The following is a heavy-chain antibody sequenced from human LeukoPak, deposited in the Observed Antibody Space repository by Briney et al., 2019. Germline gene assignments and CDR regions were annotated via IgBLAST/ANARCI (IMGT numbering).Heavy chain of an antibody. CDR1: GFTFSSYE. J-gene: IGHJ6*02. D-gene: IGHD2-2*01. CDR3: ARDGSHSSRLDV. V-gene: IGHV3-48*03. CDR2: IISSGSTI. Sequence: PGGSLRLSCAASGFTFSSYEMNWVRQAPGKGLEWVSYIISSGSTIYYADSVKGRFTISRDNAKNSLYLQMNSLRAEDTAVYYCARDGSHSSRLDVWGQGTTVTVSS.